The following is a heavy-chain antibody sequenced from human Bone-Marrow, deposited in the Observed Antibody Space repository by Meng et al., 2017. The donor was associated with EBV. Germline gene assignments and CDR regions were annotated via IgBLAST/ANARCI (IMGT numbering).Heavy chain of an antibody. CDR3: ARQGSYSSGHYFDY. V-gene: IGHV4-39*01. Sequence: QLQLQESGPGLVKPSETLSLTCTVSGGSISSSSYYWGWIRQPPGKGLEWIGSIYYSGSTYYNPSLKSRVTISVDTSKNQFSLKLSSVTAADTAVYYCARQGSYSSGHYFDYWGQGTLGTVSS. CDR1: GGSISSSSYY. CDR2: IYYSGST. D-gene: IGHD6-19*01. J-gene: IGHJ4*02.